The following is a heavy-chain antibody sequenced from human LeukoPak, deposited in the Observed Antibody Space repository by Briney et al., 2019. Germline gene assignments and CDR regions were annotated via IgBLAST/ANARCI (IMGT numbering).Heavy chain of an antibody. V-gene: IGHV1-69*06. CDR2: IIPIFGTA. Sequence: GASVKVSCKASGGTFSSYAISWARQAPGQGLEWMGGIIPIFGTANYAQKFQGRVTITADKSTSTAYMELSSLRSEDTAVYYCARGERRTVEDAFDIWGQGTMVTVSS. CDR3: ARGERRTVEDAFDI. CDR1: GGTFSSYA. J-gene: IGHJ3*02. D-gene: IGHD1-1*01.